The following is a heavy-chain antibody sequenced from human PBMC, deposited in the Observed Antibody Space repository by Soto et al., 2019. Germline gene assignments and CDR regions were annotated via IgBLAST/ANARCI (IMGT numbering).Heavy chain of an antibody. CDR3: ARSVFP. V-gene: IGHV4-31*03. CDR1: GGSISTGGYY. Sequence: QVQLQESGPGLVKPSQTLSLPGTVSGGSISTGGYYWNWIRQHPGKVLEWIGYCYYTGSTYYNPSLKSRVTISVNTSKNQFSLKLSSVTAADMAVYYCARSVFPWGQGPLVTVSS. CDR2: CYYTGST. J-gene: IGHJ5*02.